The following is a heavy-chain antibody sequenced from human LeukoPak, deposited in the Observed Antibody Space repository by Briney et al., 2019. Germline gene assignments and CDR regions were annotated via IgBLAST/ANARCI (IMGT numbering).Heavy chain of an antibody. J-gene: IGHJ4*02. CDR3: AREHTPYGSGCTAAY. CDR1: GFTFSSYG. Sequence: PGGSLRLSCAASGFTFSSYGMNWVRQAPGKGLERVSYISPSSSTIYYADSGKGRFTVSRDNAKNSLYLQMNSLRAEDTAVYYCAREHTPYGSGCTAAYWGQGTLVTVSS. V-gene: IGHV3-48*01. CDR2: ISPSSSTI. D-gene: IGHD6-19*01.